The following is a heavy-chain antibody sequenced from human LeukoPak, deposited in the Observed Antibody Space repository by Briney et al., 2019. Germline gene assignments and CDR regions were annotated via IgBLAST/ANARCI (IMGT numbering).Heavy chain of an antibody. CDR3: ARVCRGGYCSSTSSFDY. CDR1: GYTFTSYG. V-gene: IGHV1-18*01. D-gene: IGHD2-2*01. CDR2: NSAYNGNT. Sequence: ASVKVSCKASGYTFTSYGISWVRQAPGQGLEWMGWNSAYNGNTNYAQKLQGRVTMTTDTSTSTAYMELRSLRSDDTAVYYCARVCRGGYCSSTSSFDYWGQGTLVTVSS. J-gene: IGHJ4*02.